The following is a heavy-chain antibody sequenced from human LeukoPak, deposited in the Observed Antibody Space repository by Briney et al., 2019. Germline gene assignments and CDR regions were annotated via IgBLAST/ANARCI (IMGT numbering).Heavy chain of an antibody. J-gene: IGHJ6*03. CDR3: AREGPITMVRGYYYYMDV. CDR1: GGSFSGYY. D-gene: IGHD3-10*01. Sequence: SETLSLTSAVYGGSFSGYYWSWIRQPPGKGLEWIGEINHSGSTNYNPSLKSRVTISVDTSKNQFSLKLSSVTAADTAVYYCAREGPITMVRGYYYYMDVWGKGTTVTVSS. V-gene: IGHV4-34*01. CDR2: INHSGST.